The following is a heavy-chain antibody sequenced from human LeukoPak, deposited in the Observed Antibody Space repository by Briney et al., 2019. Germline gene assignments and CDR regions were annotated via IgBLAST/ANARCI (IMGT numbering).Heavy chain of an antibody. CDR3: ARDTPVAMITSVEFDC. CDR2: ISAYNGNT. Sequence: ASVKVSCKASGYTFTSYGISWVRQAPGQGLEWMGWISAYNGNTNYAQKLQGRVTMTTDTSTSTAYIELRSLRSDDTAVYYCARDTPVAMITSVEFDCWGQGTLVTVSS. D-gene: IGHD5-12*01. CDR1: GYTFTSYG. V-gene: IGHV1-18*01. J-gene: IGHJ4*02.